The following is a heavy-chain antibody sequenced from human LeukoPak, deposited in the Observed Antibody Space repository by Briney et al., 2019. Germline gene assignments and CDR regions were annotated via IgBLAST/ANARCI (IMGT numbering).Heavy chain of an antibody. D-gene: IGHD4-11*01. Sequence: PGGSLRLSCAASGFTFSSHAMNWVRQAPGKGLEWVSGISVSGGSTYYVDSVKGRFTISRDNSKNTLYLQMNSLRAEDTAVYYCANTLTPRLDAFDIWGQGTMVTVSS. CDR1: GFTFSSHA. V-gene: IGHV3-23*01. CDR3: ANTLTPRLDAFDI. J-gene: IGHJ3*02. CDR2: ISVSGGST.